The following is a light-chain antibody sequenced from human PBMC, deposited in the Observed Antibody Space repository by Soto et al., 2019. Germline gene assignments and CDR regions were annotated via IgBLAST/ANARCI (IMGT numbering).Light chain of an antibody. CDR3: YSYAGDVTFV. CDR1: SSDIGGYNY. Sequence: QSALTQPRSVSGSPGQSVTIPCTGTSSDIGGYNYVSWYQQHPGKAPKVLIYDVNQRPSGVPDRFSGSKSGNTASLTISVLQAEDEADYYCYSYAGDVTFVFGRGTKLTVL. J-gene: IGLJ1*01. CDR2: DVN. V-gene: IGLV2-11*01.